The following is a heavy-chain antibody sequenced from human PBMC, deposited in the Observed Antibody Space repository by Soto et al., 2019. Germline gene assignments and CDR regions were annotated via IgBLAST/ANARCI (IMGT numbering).Heavy chain of an antibody. J-gene: IGHJ3*02. CDR2: ISGYNGDT. CDR1: GYTFNRHG. V-gene: IGHV1-18*01. Sequence: QVQLVQSGAEVKKPGASVKVSCKASGYTFNRHGLSWVRQAPGQGLEWIGWISGYNGDTDYRQTLQGRVSLTRDTSTSTAYMELGSLRSDDTAMYFCVREQMGDRGFDIWGQGTMVTVSS. D-gene: IGHD3-16*01. CDR3: VREQMGDRGFDI.